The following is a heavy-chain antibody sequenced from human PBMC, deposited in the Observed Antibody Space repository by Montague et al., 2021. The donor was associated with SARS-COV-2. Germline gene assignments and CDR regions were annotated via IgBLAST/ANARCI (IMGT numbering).Heavy chain of an antibody. CDR2: IYYSGST. D-gene: IGHD3-3*01. CDR3: ARGVSYYDFWSGYDYGMDV. J-gene: IGHJ6*02. Sequence: SETLSLTCTVSGGSISSYYWSWIRQPPGKGLEWIGYIYYSGSTNCNPSLKSRVTISVDTSKNQFSLKLSSVTAADTAVYYCARGVSYYDFWSGYDYGMDVWGQGTTVTVSS. V-gene: IGHV4-59*01. CDR1: GGSISSYY.